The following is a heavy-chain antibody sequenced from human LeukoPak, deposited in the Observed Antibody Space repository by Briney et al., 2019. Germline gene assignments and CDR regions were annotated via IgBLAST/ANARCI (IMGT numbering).Heavy chain of an antibody. J-gene: IGHJ5*02. CDR1: GFTFSRYA. V-gene: IGHV3-30-3*01. D-gene: IGHD3-22*01. CDR3: AREAIVVERWFDP. CDR2: ILYDGSNK. Sequence: GGSVRLSCADSGFTFSRYAMHWVRQPPGKGLEWVAVILYDGSNKYYADSVKGRFTISRDNSKNTVYLQMNSPRAEDTALYYCAREAIVVERWFDPWGQGTLVTVSS.